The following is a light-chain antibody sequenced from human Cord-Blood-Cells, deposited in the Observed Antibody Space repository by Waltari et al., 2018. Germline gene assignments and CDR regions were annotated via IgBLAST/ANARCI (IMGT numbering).Light chain of an antibody. CDR3: QQYGSSPLT. V-gene: IGKV3-20*01. CDR2: GAS. CDR1: QSVSSSY. J-gene: IGKJ4*01. Sequence: EIVLTQSPGTLSLSPGESATLSYRASQSVSSSYLAWYQQKPGQAPRLLIYGASSRATGITDRFSGSGSGTDFTLTISRLEPEDFAVYYCQQYGSSPLTFGGGTKVEIK.